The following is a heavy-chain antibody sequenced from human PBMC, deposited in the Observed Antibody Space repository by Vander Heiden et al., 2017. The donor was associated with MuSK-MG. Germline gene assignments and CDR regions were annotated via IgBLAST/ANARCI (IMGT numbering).Heavy chain of an antibody. V-gene: IGHV3-7*01. CDR2: IKQDGSEK. Sequence: GSLRLSCAASGFTFSSYWMSWVRQAPGKGLEWVANIKQDGSEKYYVDSVKGRFTISRDNAKNSLYLQMDSLRAEDTAVYYCARGFQEPPYYDILTGYYYFDYWGQGTLLTVSS. CDR3: ARGFQEPPYYDILTGYYYFDY. CDR1: GFTFSSYW. D-gene: IGHD3-9*01. J-gene: IGHJ4*02.